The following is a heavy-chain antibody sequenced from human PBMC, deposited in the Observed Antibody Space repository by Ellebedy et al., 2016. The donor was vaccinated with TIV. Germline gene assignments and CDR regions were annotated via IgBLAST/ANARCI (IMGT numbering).Heavy chain of an antibody. J-gene: IGHJ4*02. CDR2: ISYDGSNK. CDR1: GFTFSSYA. D-gene: IGHD3-3*01. V-gene: IGHV3-30*04. CDR3: ARDEDFWIRY. Sequence: GESLKISXAASGFTFSSYAMHWVRQAPGKGLEWVAVISYDGSNKYYADSVKGRFTISRDNSKNTLYLQMNSLRAEDTAVYYCARDEDFWIRYWGQGTLVTVSS.